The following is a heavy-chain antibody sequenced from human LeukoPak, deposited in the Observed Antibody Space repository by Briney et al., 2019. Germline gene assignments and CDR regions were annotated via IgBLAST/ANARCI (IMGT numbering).Heavy chain of an antibody. J-gene: IGHJ3*02. CDR1: GFTFSSYA. V-gene: IGHV3-53*01. Sequence: GGSLRLSCAASGFTFSSYAMTWVRQAPGKGLEWVSSIYSAGATHYAESVKGRFTISRDNSKNTLYLQMNSLRAEDMAVYYCARIEWERLGRAFDIWGQGTMVTVSS. CDR3: ARIEWERLGRAFDI. CDR2: IYSAGAT. D-gene: IGHD1-26*01.